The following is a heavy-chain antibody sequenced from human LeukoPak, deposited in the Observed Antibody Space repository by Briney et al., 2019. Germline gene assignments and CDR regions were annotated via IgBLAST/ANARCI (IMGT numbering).Heavy chain of an antibody. D-gene: IGHD1-26*01. V-gene: IGHV1-24*01. Sequence: ASVKVSCKVSGYTLTELSMHWVRQAPGKGLEWMGGFDPEDGETIYAQKFQGRVTMTTDTSTSTAYMELRSLRSDDTAVYYCARDLGSYYHYFDYWGQGTLVTVSS. CDR2: FDPEDGET. J-gene: IGHJ4*02. CDR1: GYTLTELS. CDR3: ARDLGSYYHYFDY.